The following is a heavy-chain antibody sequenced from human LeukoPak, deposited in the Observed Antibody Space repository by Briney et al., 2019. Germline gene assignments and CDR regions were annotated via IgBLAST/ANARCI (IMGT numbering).Heavy chain of an antibody. D-gene: IGHD2-15*01. CDR1: AFTFSNYA. CDR3: AKDGSRAWDIGFQH. CDR2: ISGSGDST. J-gene: IGHJ1*01. Sequence: PGGSLRLSCAASAFTFSNYAMCWVRQAPGKGLEWVSSISGSGDSTYYADSVKGRFTISRDNSKNTLYLQMNSLRAEDAAVYYCAKDGSRAWDIGFQHWGQGTLVTVSS. V-gene: IGHV3-23*01.